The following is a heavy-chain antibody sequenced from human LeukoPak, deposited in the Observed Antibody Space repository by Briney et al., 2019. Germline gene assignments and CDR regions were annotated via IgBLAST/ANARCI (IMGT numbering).Heavy chain of an antibody. J-gene: IGHJ4*02. CDR1: EFTFRIAW. CDR3: TTVPDNFDY. V-gene: IGHV3-15*01. D-gene: IGHD3-9*01. CDR2: IKSKTDGRTT. Sequence: GWYLRLSCASSEFTFRIAWLSWLRHGPGKGLDWVGRIKSKTDGRTTDYAAPVKGRFTISRDDSKNTLYLRMNSLKTEDTAVYYCTTVPDNFDYWGQGTLVTASS.